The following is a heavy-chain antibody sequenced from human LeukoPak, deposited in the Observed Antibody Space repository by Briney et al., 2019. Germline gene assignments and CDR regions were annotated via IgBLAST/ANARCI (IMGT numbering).Heavy chain of an antibody. V-gene: IGHV4-59*01. D-gene: IGHD5-18*01. CDR1: GDSISYYY. CDR3: ARVRGYSYDSSDFDY. CDR2: IYYSGNT. Sequence: SETLSLTCTVSGDSISYYYWSWIRQPTGKGLEWIGKIYYSGNTNYNPSLKSRVTISVDTSKNQFSLKLSSVTAADTAVYYCARVRGYSYDSSDFDYWGQGTLVTVSS. J-gene: IGHJ4*02.